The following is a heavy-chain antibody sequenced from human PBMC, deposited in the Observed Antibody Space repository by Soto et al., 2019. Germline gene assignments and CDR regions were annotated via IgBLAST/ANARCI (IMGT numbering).Heavy chain of an antibody. Sequence: SETLSLTCTVSGGSVSSGDYYWNWIRQPPGKGLEWIGYIYYSGSANYNPSLKSRVTISVDTSKNQFSLRLRSVTAADTAVYYCARSGSWEYYFDYWGQGPLVTVSS. D-gene: IGHD6-13*01. J-gene: IGHJ4*01. CDR1: GGSVSSGDYY. CDR3: ARSGSWEYYFDY. V-gene: IGHV4-61*08. CDR2: IYYSGSA.